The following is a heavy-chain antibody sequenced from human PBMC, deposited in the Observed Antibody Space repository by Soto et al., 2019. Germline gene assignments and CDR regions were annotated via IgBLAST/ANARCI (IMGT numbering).Heavy chain of an antibody. V-gene: IGHV4-39*07. J-gene: IGHJ5*02. Sequence: PSETLSLTCTVSGGSVSSSSYYWGWVRQPPGKGLEWIGSVYYSGSTYYNPSLESRVTISVDKSKNQFSLKLSSVTAADTAVYYCARVRRDIVVVPAAMGTGFDPWGQGTLVTVSS. CDR1: GGSVSSSSYY. D-gene: IGHD2-2*01. CDR2: VYYSGST. CDR3: ARVRRDIVVVPAAMGTGFDP.